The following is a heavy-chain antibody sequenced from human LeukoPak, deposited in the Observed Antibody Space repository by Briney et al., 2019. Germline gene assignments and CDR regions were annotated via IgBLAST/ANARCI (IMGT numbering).Heavy chain of an antibody. CDR2: IRYDGSNK. D-gene: IGHD3-10*01. J-gene: IGHJ4*02. CDR1: GFTFSSYE. CDR3: AKESVRYYGSGGYTFDY. V-gene: IGHV3-30*02. Sequence: GRSLRLSCAASGFTFSSYEMNWVRQAPGKGLEWVAFIRYDGSNKYYADSVKGRFTISRDNSKNTLYLQMNSLRAEDTAVYYCAKESVRYYGSGGYTFDYWGQGTLVTVSS.